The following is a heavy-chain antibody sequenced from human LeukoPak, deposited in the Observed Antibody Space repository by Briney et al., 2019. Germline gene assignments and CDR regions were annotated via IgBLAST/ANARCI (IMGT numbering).Heavy chain of an antibody. CDR3: ARESGGTGH. J-gene: IGHJ4*02. CDR1: GGSFSGYY. V-gene: IGHV4-34*01. D-gene: IGHD3/OR15-3a*01. CDR2: INHSGSL. Sequence: SETLSLTCAVSGGSFSGYYWSWIRQPPGKGLEWIGEINHSGSLNYNASLKSRVSISADTSKNQFSLKLTSVTASDTAVYYCARESGGTGHWGQGTLVNVSS.